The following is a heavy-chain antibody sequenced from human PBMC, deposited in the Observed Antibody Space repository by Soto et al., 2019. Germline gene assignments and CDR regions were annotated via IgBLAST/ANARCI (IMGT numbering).Heavy chain of an antibody. Sequence: PSETLSLTCTVSGGSISSYYWSWIRQPPGKGLEWIGYIYYSGSTNYNPSLKSRVTISVDTSKNQFSLKLSSVTAADTAVYYCATLYGSGSYDWFDPWGQGTLVTVS. CDR2: IYYSGST. CDR1: GGSISSYY. V-gene: IGHV4-59*12. D-gene: IGHD3-10*01. J-gene: IGHJ5*02. CDR3: ATLYGSGSYDWFDP.